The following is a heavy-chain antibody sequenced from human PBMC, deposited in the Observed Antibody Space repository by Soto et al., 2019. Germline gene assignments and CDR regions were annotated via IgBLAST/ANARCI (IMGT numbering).Heavy chain of an antibody. Sequence: QAQLVQSGAELKKPGSSVKVSCKASGGNFSSYAISWLRQAPGQGLEWMGGIVPLFGTTNYAQKFKGRLMITADEPTTTAFVELSSLSFEDTAGYYGASGLGLSWYNWFAPWRQGSPVTVSS. J-gene: IGHJ5*02. CDR1: GGNFSSYA. CDR3: ASGLGLSWYNWFAP. D-gene: IGHD6-13*01. V-gene: IGHV1-69*01. CDR2: IVPLFGTT.